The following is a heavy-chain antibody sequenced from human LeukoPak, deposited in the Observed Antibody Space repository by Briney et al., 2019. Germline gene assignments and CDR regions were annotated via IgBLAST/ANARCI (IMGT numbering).Heavy chain of an antibody. CDR3: AREYYDFWSGPYMDV. CDR2: IKQDGSEK. D-gene: IGHD3-3*01. Sequence: GGSLRLSCAASGFTFSSYWMSWVRQAPGKGLEWVANIKQDGSEKYYVDSVKGRFTISRDNAKNSLYLQMNSLRAEDTAVYYCAREYYDFWSGPYMDVWDKGTTVTVSS. CDR1: GFTFSSYW. J-gene: IGHJ6*03. V-gene: IGHV3-7*01.